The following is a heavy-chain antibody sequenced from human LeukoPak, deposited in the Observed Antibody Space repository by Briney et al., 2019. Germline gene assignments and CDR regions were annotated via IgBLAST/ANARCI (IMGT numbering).Heavy chain of an antibody. D-gene: IGHD3-3*01. Sequence: GGSLRLSCVASGFTLSNYWMSWVRQAPGMGLEWVASIKQDGSEKNYVDSVKGRFTIPRDNSKNTLYLQMNSLRAEDTAVYYCARPHYDFWSGYTLAATSSFDYWGQGTLVTVSS. J-gene: IGHJ4*02. CDR1: GFTLSNYW. CDR2: IKQDGSEK. V-gene: IGHV3-7*01. CDR3: ARPHYDFWSGYTLAATSSFDY.